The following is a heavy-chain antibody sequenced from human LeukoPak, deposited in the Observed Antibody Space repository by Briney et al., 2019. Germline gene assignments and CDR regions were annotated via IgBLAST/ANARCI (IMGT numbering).Heavy chain of an antibody. CDR1: GGSISSSIYY. V-gene: IGHV4-61*05. CDR2: IYYSGST. CDR3: ARVNFFWSGYKPYAFDI. D-gene: IGHD3-3*01. Sequence: PSETLSLTCIVSGGSISSSIYYWAWIRQPPGKGLEWIGYIYYSGSTNYNPSLKSRVTISVDTSKNQFSLKLSSVTAADTAVYYCARVNFFWSGYKPYAFDIWGQGTMVTVSS. J-gene: IGHJ3*02.